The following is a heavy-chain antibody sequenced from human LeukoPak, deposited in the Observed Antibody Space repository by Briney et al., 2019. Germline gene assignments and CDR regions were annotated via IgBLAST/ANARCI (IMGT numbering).Heavy chain of an antibody. J-gene: IGHJ4*02. CDR1: GGSFSGYY. CDR2: INHSGST. CDR3: ARWRVVPAAPYYFDY. V-gene: IGHV4-34*01. D-gene: IGHD2-2*01. Sequence: SETLSLTCAVYGGSFSGYYWSWIRQPPGKGLEWIGEINHSGSTNYNPSLKSRVTISVDTSKNQFSLKLSSVTAADTAVYYCARWRVVPAAPYYFDYWGQGTLVTVSS.